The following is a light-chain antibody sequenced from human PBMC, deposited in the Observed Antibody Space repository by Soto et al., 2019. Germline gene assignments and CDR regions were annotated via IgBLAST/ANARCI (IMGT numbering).Light chain of an antibody. CDR3: QXSNNWPYT. V-gene: IGKV3-15*01. Sequence: EIVMTQSPATLSVSPGERVILSCRASQSVSDNLAWYQQKPGQAPRLLIYGASTRATTIPARFSGSGSGTEFTLTISXLQSEDXAVXXCQXSNNWPYTFGQGTKLDIK. CDR1: QSVSDN. CDR2: GAS. J-gene: IGKJ2*01.